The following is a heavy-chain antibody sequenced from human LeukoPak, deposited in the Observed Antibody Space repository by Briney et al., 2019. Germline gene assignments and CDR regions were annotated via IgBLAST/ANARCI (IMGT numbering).Heavy chain of an antibody. CDR1: GYSFTSYW. CDR2: IYPGDSDT. J-gene: IGHJ5*02. Sequence: GESLKISCKGSGYSFTSYWIGWVRQMPGKGLEWMGIIYPGDSDTRYSPSFQGQVTISADKSISTAYLQWSSLKASDTAMYYCARHSKSYSSGWYWFDPWGQGTLVTVSS. CDR3: ARHSKSYSSGWYWFDP. V-gene: IGHV5-51*01. D-gene: IGHD6-19*01.